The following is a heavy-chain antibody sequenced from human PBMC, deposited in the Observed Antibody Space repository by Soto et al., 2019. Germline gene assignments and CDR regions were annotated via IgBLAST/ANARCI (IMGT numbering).Heavy chain of an antibody. J-gene: IGHJ4*02. Sequence: VQVAESGAEVKKPGSEVKVSCRASGGTFDRHAISWVRQAQGQGLEWMGGIIPMLNQVHYVEKLQGRVTISADESTTTVYMERSSLTSEDTAVYFCARDQGGTRGYSGYYAFDYWGQGTLVTVSS. CDR2: IIPMLNQV. CDR3: ARDQGGTRGYSGYYAFDY. CDR1: GGTFDRHA. D-gene: IGHD5-12*01. V-gene: IGHV1-69*01.